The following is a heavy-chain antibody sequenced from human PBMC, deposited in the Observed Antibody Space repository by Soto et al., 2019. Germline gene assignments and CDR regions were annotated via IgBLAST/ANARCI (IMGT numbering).Heavy chain of an antibody. CDR3: AKDRGFWSGYPPTRYYGMDV. D-gene: IGHD3-3*01. Sequence: GGSLRLSCAASGFTFSSYGMHWVRQAPGKGLEWVAVISYDGSNKYYADSVKGRFTISRDNSKNTLYLQMNSLRAEDTAVYYCAKDRGFWSGYPPTRYYGMDVWGQGTTVTVSS. CDR2: ISYDGSNK. V-gene: IGHV3-30*18. J-gene: IGHJ6*02. CDR1: GFTFSSYG.